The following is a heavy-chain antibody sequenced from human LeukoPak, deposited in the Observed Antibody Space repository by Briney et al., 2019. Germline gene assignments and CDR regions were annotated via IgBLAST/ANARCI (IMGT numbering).Heavy chain of an antibody. D-gene: IGHD2-8*01. J-gene: IGHJ5*02. V-gene: IGHV4-59*03. CDR1: GDSTSNFY. Sequence: KPSETLSLTCTVSGDSTSNFYWTWIRQSPGKGLEWIGNIHYSGSSVYNPSLKGRVTISIDTSRRQFFLRLNSVTAADTAVYFCALAPNSNWFDLWGPGTLVTVSS. CDR3: ALAPNSNWFDL. CDR2: IHYSGSS.